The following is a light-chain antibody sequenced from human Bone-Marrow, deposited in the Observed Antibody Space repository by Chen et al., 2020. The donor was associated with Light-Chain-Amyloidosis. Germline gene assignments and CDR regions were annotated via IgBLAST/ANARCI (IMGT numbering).Light chain of an antibody. J-gene: IGKJ4*01. Sequence: EIVLTQSPGTLSLSPGEGANLTCRASQTISSNYLTWYQQKFGQAPRRLIYGSSSRTTGIPDRFTGSGSGTDFTLTINRLEPEDFAMYYCQQYGTSPLTFGRGTKVEIK. CDR3: QQYGTSPLT. V-gene: IGKV3-20*01. CDR2: GSS. CDR1: QTISSNY.